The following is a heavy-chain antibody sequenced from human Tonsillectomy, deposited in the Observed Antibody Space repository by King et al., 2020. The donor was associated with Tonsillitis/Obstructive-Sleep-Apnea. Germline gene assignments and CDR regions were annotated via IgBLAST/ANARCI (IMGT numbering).Heavy chain of an antibody. CDR3: VIYLIIAECGTPGDAFDI. CDR2: ISWNSGSR. Sequence: VQLVESGGGLVQPGRSLRLSCAASGFTFDDYAMYWVRQAPGKGLEWVSGISWNSGSRGYADSVKGRFTISRDNAKNSLYLQMNSLRTEDTALYHCVIYLIIAECGTPGDAFDIWGQGTMVTVSS. J-gene: IGHJ3*02. CDR1: GFTFDDYA. V-gene: IGHV3-9*01. D-gene: IGHD6-13*01.